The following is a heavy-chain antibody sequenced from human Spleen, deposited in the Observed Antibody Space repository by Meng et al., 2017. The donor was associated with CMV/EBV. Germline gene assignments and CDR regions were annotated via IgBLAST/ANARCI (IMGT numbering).Heavy chain of an antibody. D-gene: IGHD6-6*01. V-gene: IGHV3-73*01. Sequence: GESLKISCAASGFTFSGSAMHWVRQASGKGLEWVGRIRSKANSYATAYAASVRGRFTISRDDSKNTAYLQMNSLKTELTAGYYCTRHGVGSSSSLGYWGQGTLVTVSS. CDR3: TRHGVGSSSSLGY. J-gene: IGHJ4*02. CDR1: GFTFSGSA. CDR2: IRSKANSYAT.